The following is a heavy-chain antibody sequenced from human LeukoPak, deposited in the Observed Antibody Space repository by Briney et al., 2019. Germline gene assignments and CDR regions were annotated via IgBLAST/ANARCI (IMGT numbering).Heavy chain of an antibody. Sequence: SETLSLTCTVSGGSISSYYWSWIRQPPGKGLEWIGYIYYSGSTNYNPSLKSRVTISVDTSKNQFSLKLSSVTAADTAVYYCARDRDYGDWDYWGQGTLVTVSS. CDR3: ARDRDYGDWDY. CDR2: IYYSGST. J-gene: IGHJ4*02. CDR1: GGSISSYY. V-gene: IGHV4-59*01. D-gene: IGHD4-17*01.